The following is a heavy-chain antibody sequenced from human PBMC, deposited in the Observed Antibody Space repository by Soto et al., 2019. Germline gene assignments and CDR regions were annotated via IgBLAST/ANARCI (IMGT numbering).Heavy chain of an antibody. V-gene: IGHV1-69*01. J-gene: IGHJ4*02. D-gene: IGHD3-10*01. CDR1: GGIFSTYA. Sequence: QVQLVQSGAEVKKPGSSVQVSCKASGGIFSTYAISWLRQAPGQGLEWMGGIIPLFGTPNYAQRFQGRVTITSDESTSTAYMEMSRLRSEDTAVYYCARDRDDYGSGKYYTRIDFWGKGTLVTVSS. CDR3: ARDRDDYGSGKYYTRIDF. CDR2: IIPLFGTP.